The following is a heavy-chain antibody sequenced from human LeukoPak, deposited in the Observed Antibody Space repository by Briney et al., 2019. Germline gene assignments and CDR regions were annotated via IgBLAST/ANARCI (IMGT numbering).Heavy chain of an antibody. D-gene: IGHD2-15*01. Sequence: ASVKVSCKASGYTFTSYYMHWVRQAPGQGLEWMGIINPSGGSTSYAQKFQGRVTMTRDMSTSTVYMELNSLRAEDTAVYYCARVLRYCSGGNCYSGGLGYMDVWGKGTTVTISS. CDR2: INPSGGST. CDR1: GYTFTSYY. CDR3: ARVLRYCSGGNCYSGGLGYMDV. J-gene: IGHJ6*03. V-gene: IGHV1-46*01.